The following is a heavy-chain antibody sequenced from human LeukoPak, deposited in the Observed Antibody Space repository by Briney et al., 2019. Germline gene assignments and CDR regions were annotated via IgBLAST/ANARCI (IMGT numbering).Heavy chain of an antibody. V-gene: IGHV3-23*01. D-gene: IGHD5-18*01. CDR2: IFGSGGSP. Sequence: GGSLRLSCEASGFTFGSYAMYWVRQAPGKGLEWVAGIFGSGGSPHYADPVKGRFTISRDNSRNTVYLQINSLRAEDTAVYYCGKTTVGYSSGQKPAWPVDYWGQGTLVTVSS. CDR3: GKTTVGYSSGQKPAWPVDY. J-gene: IGHJ4*02. CDR1: GFTFGSYA.